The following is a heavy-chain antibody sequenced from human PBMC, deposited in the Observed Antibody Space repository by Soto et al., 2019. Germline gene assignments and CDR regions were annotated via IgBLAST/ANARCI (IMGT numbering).Heavy chain of an antibody. CDR2: ISGYNGLT. V-gene: IGHV1-18*04. D-gene: IGHD3-10*01. J-gene: IGHJ4*02. CDR3: ARDEGIRGFDS. CDR1: GYTFSNYG. Sequence: ASVKVSCKASGYTFSNYGISWVRQAPGQGLEWMGWISGYNGLTAYAQNVQGRVTMTIDTPTTTVFMEMTGLRSNDTAVYYCARDEGIRGFDSWGQGTLVTVS.